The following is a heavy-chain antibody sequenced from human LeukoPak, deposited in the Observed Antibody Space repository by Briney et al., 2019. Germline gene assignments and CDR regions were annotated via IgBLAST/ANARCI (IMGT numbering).Heavy chain of an antibody. V-gene: IGHV3-30*02. CDR3: AKEITIFGVGYDAFDI. D-gene: IGHD3-3*01. CDR1: GFTFSSYG. Sequence: GGSLRLSCAASGFTFSSYGMHWVRQAPGKGLEWVAFIRYDGSNKFYADSVKGRFTISRDNSKNTLYLQMNSLRAEDTAVYYCAKEITIFGVGYDAFDIWGQGTMVTVSS. J-gene: IGHJ3*02. CDR2: IRYDGSNK.